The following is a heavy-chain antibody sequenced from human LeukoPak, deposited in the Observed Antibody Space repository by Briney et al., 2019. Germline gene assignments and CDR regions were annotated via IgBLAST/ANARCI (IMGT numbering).Heavy chain of an antibody. D-gene: IGHD4-17*01. Sequence: GGSLRLSCEASGFTFSSYDMNWVRQAPGQGLEWVSFISTTGSTTYYADYFKGRFTMSRDNSKTSLYMQLNSLRAEDTAVYYCATFPTTVADDYFDYWGQGTLVTVSS. CDR3: ATFPTTVADDYFDY. V-gene: IGHV3-48*03. J-gene: IGHJ4*02. CDR1: GFTFSSYD. CDR2: ISTTGSTT.